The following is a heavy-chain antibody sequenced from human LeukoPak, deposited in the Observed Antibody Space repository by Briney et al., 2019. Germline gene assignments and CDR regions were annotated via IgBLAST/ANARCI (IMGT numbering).Heavy chain of an antibody. CDR1: GFTFSDYV. CDR3: AKDQCSSTSCYVFDY. D-gene: IGHD2-2*01. J-gene: IGHJ4*02. V-gene: IGHV3-30*18. CDR2: ISSDQKTQ. Sequence: GGSLRLSCAASGFTFSDYVIHWVRQAPGKGLEWVAVISSDQKTQFYADSVKGRFTISRDNSKNTLYLQMNSLRAEDTAVYYCAKDQCSSTSCYVFDYWGQGTLVTVSS.